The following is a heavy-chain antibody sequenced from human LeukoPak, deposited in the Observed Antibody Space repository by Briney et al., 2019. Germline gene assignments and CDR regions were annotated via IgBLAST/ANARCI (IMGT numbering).Heavy chain of an antibody. J-gene: IGHJ4*02. CDR3: AKLSRGYYYGLFDY. Sequence: GGSLRLSCAASGFTFSSYAMSWVRQAPGKGLEWVSAISGSGGSTYYADSVKGRFTISRDNSNNTLYLQMNSLRAEDTAVYYCAKLSRGYYYGLFDYWGQGTLVTVSS. D-gene: IGHD3-22*01. V-gene: IGHV3-23*01. CDR2: ISGSGGST. CDR1: GFTFSSYA.